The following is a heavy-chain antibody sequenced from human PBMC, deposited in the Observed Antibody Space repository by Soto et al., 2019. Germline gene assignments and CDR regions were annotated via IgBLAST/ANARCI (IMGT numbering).Heavy chain of an antibody. J-gene: IGHJ5*02. CDR3: AKGDNLGPKTGYAFDP. Sequence: SQTLSLTCAISGDSVSSNSASWNWIRQSPSRGLEWLGRTYFRSKWYNDYAVSVKSRIIINPDTSNTQFSLQLNSVTPEDTAVYFCAKGDNLGPKTGYAFDPWGQGIMVTVSS. CDR2: TYFRSKWYN. V-gene: IGHV6-1*01. CDR1: GDSVSSNSAS. D-gene: IGHD5-12*01.